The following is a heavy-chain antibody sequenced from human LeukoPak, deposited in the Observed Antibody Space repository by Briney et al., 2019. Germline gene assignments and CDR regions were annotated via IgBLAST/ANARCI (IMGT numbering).Heavy chain of an antibody. Sequence: PGGSLRLSCAASGFTFSSYWMSWVRQAPGKGLEWVANISPDGGGQSYVDSMKGRFTISRDNSKNTMYLQMDSLRTADTAVYYLSKERATTTTFDYWGQGTLITVSS. J-gene: IGHJ4*02. CDR2: ISPDGGGQ. CDR1: GFTFSSYW. D-gene: IGHD1-26*01. CDR3: SKERATTTTFDY. V-gene: IGHV3-7*05.